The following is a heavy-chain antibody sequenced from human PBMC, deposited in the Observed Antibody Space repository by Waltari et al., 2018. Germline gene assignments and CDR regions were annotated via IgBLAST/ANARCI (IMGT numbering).Heavy chain of an antibody. V-gene: IGHV4-30-4*08. CDR2: IYYSGST. CDR1: GGSIRSGDYY. CDR3: ARETMITFGGVIVAHDAFDI. Sequence: QVQLQESGPGLVKPSQTLSLTCTVSGGSIRSGDYYWSWIRPPPGKGLEWIGYIYYSGSTYYNPSLKSRVTISVDTSKNQFSLKLSSVTAADTAVYYCARETMITFGGVIVAHDAFDIWGQGTMVTVSS. D-gene: IGHD3-16*02. J-gene: IGHJ3*02.